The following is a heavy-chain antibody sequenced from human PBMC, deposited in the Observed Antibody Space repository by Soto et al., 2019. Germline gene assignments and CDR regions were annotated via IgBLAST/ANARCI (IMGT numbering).Heavy chain of an antibody. Sequence: QVQLQESGPGLVKPSGTLSLTCAVSGGSISSRNWWSWVRQAPGKGMEWIGEIYHSGSTNYNPSLKSRVTISVHKSMNEFSQKLSCVTGADTAVYYCAREMGYSYASVGVYWVQGTLVTVSS. CDR2: IYHSGST. CDR3: AREMGYSYASVGVY. J-gene: IGHJ4*02. D-gene: IGHD5-18*01. V-gene: IGHV4-4*02. CDR1: GGSISSRNW.